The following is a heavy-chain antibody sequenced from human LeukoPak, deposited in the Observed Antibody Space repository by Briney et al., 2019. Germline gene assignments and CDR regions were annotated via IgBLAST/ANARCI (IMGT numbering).Heavy chain of an antibody. V-gene: IGHV3-21*01. J-gene: IGHJ5*02. Sequence: GGSLRLSCAASGFTFSSYSTNWVRQAPGKGLEWVSSISSSSSYIYYADSVKGRFTISRDNAKHSLYLQMNSLRAEDTAVYYCARFGLYGDYGGNNWFDPWGQGTLVTVSS. CDR1: GFTFSSYS. D-gene: IGHD4-17*01. CDR2: ISSSSSYI. CDR3: ARFGLYGDYGGNNWFDP.